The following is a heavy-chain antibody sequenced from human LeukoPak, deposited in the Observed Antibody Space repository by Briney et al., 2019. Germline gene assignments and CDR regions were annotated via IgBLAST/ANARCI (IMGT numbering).Heavy chain of an antibody. V-gene: IGHV3-9*01. D-gene: IGHD2-2*01. CDR1: GFTFDDYA. Sequence: GGSLRLSCAASGFTFDDYAMHWVRQAPGKGLEWVSGISWNSGSIGYADPVKGRFTISRDNAKDSLYLQMNSLRAEDTAVYYCARDYCSSTSCYLPFDYWGQGTLVTVSS. J-gene: IGHJ4*02. CDR2: ISWNSGSI. CDR3: ARDYCSSTSCYLPFDY.